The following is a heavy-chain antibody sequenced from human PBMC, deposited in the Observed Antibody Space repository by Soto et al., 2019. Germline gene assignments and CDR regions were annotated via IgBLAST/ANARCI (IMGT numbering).Heavy chain of an antibody. Sequence: NPSETLSLTCAVSGGSISSSNWWNWVRQPPGKGLEWIGEIYHSGSTNYNPSLKSRVTISVDKSKNQFSLKLSSVTAADTAVYYCAVGAAAGRFGLDYWGQGTLVTVSS. J-gene: IGHJ4*02. CDR2: IYHSGST. D-gene: IGHD6-13*01. V-gene: IGHV4-4*02. CDR3: AVGAAAGRFGLDY. CDR1: GGSISSSNW.